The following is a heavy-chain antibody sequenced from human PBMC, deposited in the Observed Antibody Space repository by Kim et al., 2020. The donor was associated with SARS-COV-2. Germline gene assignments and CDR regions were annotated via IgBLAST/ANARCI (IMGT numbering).Heavy chain of an antibody. CDR1: GGSISSGDYY. J-gene: IGHJ4*02. CDR2: IYYSGST. D-gene: IGHD3-10*01. CDR3: ARDGNSGYNQIDY. Sequence: SETLSLTCTVSGGSISSGDYYWSWIRQPPGKGLEWIGYIYYSGSTYYNPALKSRVTLSVDTSKNQFSLELTSVTAADTAVYYCARDGNSGYNQIDYWGQGTLVTVSS. V-gene: IGHV4-30-4*01.